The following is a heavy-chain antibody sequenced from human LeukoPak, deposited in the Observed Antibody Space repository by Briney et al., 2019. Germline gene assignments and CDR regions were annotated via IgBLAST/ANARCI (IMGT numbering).Heavy chain of an antibody. CDR2: ISYDGSNK. CDR1: GFTFSSYG. Sequence: PGGSLRLSCAASGFTFSSYGMHWVRQAPGKGLEWVAVISYDGSNKYYADSVKGRFTISRDNSKNTLYLQMNSLRAKDTAVYYCAKDLGVWILYYFDYWGQGTLVTVSS. CDR3: AKDLGVWILYYFDY. J-gene: IGHJ4*02. V-gene: IGHV3-30*18. D-gene: IGHD5-18*01.